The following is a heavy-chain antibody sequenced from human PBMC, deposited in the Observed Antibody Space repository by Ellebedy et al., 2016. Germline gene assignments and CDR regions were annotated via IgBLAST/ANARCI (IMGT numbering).Heavy chain of an antibody. V-gene: IGHV3-23*01. D-gene: IGHD5-24*01. CDR2: ISDSGEST. CDR1: GFTFNTYA. CDR3: ARDSRYRDGYFDY. J-gene: IGHJ4*02. Sequence: GGSLRLSCAASGFTFNTYAMSWVRQAPGKGLEWVSSISDSGESTWYTDSVKGRLTISRDNSKNKLYLQMNSLRPDDTAVYYCARDSRYRDGYFDYWGQGTLVTVSS.